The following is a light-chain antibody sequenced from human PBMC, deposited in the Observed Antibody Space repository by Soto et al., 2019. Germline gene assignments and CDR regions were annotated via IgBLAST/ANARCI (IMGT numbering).Light chain of an antibody. Sequence: QSALTQPASVSGSPGQSITISCTGTSSDVGGYNYVSWYQQHPGKAPKLIIYEVSNRPSGVSNRFSGSQSDNTASLTIYGLQAEDEAEYYCSSYTSSNTYVFGTGTKVTVL. V-gene: IGLV2-14*01. CDR2: EVS. J-gene: IGLJ1*01. CDR3: SSYTSSNTYV. CDR1: SSDVGGYNY.